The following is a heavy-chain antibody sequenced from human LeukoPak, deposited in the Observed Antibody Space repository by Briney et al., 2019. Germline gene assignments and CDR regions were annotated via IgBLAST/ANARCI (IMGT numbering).Heavy chain of an antibody. CDR2: INSDGSST. J-gene: IGHJ3*02. Sequence: GGSLRLSCATSGFTFSSYWMHWVRQAPGKGLVWVSRINSDGSSTSYADSVKGRFTISGDNAKNTLYLQMNSLRAEDTAVYYCAREQGYCSSTSCYVGAFDIWGQGTMVTVSS. D-gene: IGHD2-2*01. V-gene: IGHV3-74*01. CDR1: GFTFSSYW. CDR3: AREQGYCSSTSCYVGAFDI.